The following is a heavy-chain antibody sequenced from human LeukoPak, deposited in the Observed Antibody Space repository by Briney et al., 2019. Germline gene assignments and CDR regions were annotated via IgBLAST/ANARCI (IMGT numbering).Heavy chain of an antibody. D-gene: IGHD3-9*01. CDR3: ARGVRYFDWLSNYYFDY. Sequence: PSETLSLTCTVSGGSISSYYWSWIRQPPGKGLEWIGYIYYSGSTNYNPSLKSRVTISVDTSKNQFSPKLSSVTAADTAVYYCARGVRYFDWLSNYYFDYWGQGTLVTVSS. V-gene: IGHV4-59*01. CDR2: IYYSGST. CDR1: GGSISSYY. J-gene: IGHJ4*02.